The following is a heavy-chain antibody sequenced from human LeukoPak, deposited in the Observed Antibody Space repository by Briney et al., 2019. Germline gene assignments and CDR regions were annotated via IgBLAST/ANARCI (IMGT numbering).Heavy chain of an antibody. J-gene: IGHJ4*02. D-gene: IGHD3/OR15-3a*01. CDR2: IYSGGST. V-gene: IGHV3-53*01. CDR1: GFTVSSNY. CDR3: AKRGVVIRVILVGFHKAAYYFES. Sequence: GGSLRLSCAASGFTVSSNYMSWVRQAPGKGLEWVSVIYSGGSTYYADSVKGRFTISRHNSKNTLYLQMNSLRAEDTAVYFCAKRGVVIRVILVGFHKAAYYFESWGQGALVTVSS.